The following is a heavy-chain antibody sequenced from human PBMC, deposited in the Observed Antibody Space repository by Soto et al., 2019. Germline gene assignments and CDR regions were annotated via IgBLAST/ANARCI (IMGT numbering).Heavy chain of an antibody. CDR1: GEPISGYY. D-gene: IGHD3-16*01. CDR2: INHSGSI. Sequence: QVQLQQSGTGLLKPSETLSLTCTVYGEPISGYYWSWIRQPPGKGLEWIGEINHSGSINYNPSLKSPITISEDSSNIHFSLNLNSVTAAATTVYYCVRNTTPPLVRYYFDYWGQGSLVAVSS. J-gene: IGHJ4*02. V-gene: IGHV4-34*02. CDR3: VRNTTPPLVRYYFDY.